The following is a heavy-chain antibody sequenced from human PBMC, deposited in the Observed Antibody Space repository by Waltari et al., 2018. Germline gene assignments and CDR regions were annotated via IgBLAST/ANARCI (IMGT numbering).Heavy chain of an antibody. CDR2: INAGNGNT. D-gene: IGHD1-7*01. V-gene: IGHV1-3*01. CDR1: GYTFTSYA. CDR3: ARDRPYWTYYAFDI. Sequence: QVQLVQAGAEVRKPGASVKVSCKASGYTFTSYAMHWVRQAPGQRLDWMGWINAGNGNTKYSPKFQGRVTITRDTSASTAYMELSSLRSEDTAVYYCARDRPYWTYYAFDIWGQGTMVTVSS. J-gene: IGHJ3*02.